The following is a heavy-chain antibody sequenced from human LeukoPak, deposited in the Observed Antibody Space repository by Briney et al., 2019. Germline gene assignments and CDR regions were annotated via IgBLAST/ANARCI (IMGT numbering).Heavy chain of an antibody. CDR3: AREGLLHYYDSSGYRPNWFDP. CDR1: GGSISSYY. V-gene: IGHV4-59*12. Sequence: SETLSLTCTVSGGSISSYYWSWIRQPPGKGLEWIGYIYYSGSTNYNPSLKSRVTISVDTSKNQFSLKLSSVTAADTAVYYCAREGLLHYYDSSGYRPNWFDPWGQGTLVTVSS. J-gene: IGHJ5*02. CDR2: IYYSGST. D-gene: IGHD3-22*01.